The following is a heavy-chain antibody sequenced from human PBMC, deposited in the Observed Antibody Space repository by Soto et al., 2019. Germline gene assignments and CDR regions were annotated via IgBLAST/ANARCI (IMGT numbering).Heavy chain of an antibody. J-gene: IGHJ4*02. V-gene: IGHV3-23*01. D-gene: IGHD4-17*01. CDR2: ITASADTT. CDR3: AKDWPGTSSVTSDY. CDR1: AFTFRSYA. Sequence: GGSLRLSYAAAAFTFRSYAMSWVRQAPGKGLEWVSAITASADTTYYADSVKGRFTISRDNYRNTLYLQMNSLRADDTAMYFCAKDWPGTSSVTSDYWGQGTLVTVSS.